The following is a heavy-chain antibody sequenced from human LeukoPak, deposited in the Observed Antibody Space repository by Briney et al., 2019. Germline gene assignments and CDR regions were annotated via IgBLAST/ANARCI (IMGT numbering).Heavy chain of an antibody. CDR1: GFTFSSYG. CDR3: AKTGDDGVYFDY. CDR2: MSYDGSNK. D-gene: IGHD7-27*01. V-gene: IGHV3-30*18. Sequence: GGSLRLSCAASGFTFSSYGMHWVRQAPGKGLEWVAVMSYDGSNKYYADSVKGRFTISRDNSKNTLYLQMNSLRAEDTAVYYCAKTGDDGVYFDYWGQGTLVTVSS. J-gene: IGHJ4*02.